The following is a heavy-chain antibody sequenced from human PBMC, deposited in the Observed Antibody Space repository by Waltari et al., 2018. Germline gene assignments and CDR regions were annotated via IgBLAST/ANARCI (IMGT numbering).Heavy chain of an antibody. CDR2: ISGCGGSP. D-gene: IGHD3-22*01. CDR3: AKDSLYYYDSSGYHYWYFDL. J-gene: IGHJ2*01. CDR1: GFTFSDYG. V-gene: IGHV3-23*04. Sequence: VHRVESGGGVVQPGGSLRLSCAASGFTFSDYGMHWVRQAPGKGLGWVSAISGCGGSPYYADSVKGRFTISRDNSKNTLYLQMNSLRAEDTAVYYCAKDSLYYYDSSGYHYWYFDLWGRGTLVTVSS.